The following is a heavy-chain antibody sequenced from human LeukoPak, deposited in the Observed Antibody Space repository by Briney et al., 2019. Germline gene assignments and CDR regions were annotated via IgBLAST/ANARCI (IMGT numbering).Heavy chain of an antibody. CDR3: ARSYGSALLWFGEPFGY. V-gene: IGHV1-8*01. CDR2: MNPNSGNT. D-gene: IGHD3-10*01. J-gene: IGHJ4*02. CDR1: GYTFTSYD. Sequence: GASVKVSCKASGYTFTSYDINWVRQATGQGLEWMGWMNPNSGNTGYAQKFQGRVTMTRNTSISTAYMGLSGLRSEDTAVYYCARSYGSALLWFGEPFGYWGQGTLVTVSS.